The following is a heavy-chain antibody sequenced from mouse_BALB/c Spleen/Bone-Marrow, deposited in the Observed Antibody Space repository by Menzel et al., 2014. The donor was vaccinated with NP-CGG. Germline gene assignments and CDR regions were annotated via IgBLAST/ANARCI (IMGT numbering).Heavy chain of an antibody. CDR3: VRQNYGYAWFAY. Sequence: EVKLVESGGGLVQPKGSLKLSCAASGFTFNTYAMNWVRQAPGKGLEWVARIRSKSNDYATYYADSVKDRFTISRDDSQSMLYPQMNNLKTEDTAMYYCVRQNYGYAWFAYWGQGTLVTVSA. CDR1: GFTFNTYA. CDR2: IRSKSNDYAT. J-gene: IGHJ3*01. V-gene: IGHV10-1*02. D-gene: IGHD2-2*01.